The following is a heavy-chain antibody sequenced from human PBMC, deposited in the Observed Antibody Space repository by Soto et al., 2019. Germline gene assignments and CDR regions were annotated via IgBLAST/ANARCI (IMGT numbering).Heavy chain of an antibody. D-gene: IGHD3-3*01. J-gene: IGHJ3*02. Sequence: QVQLVQSGAEVKKPGASVKVSCKASGYTFTSYGISWVRQAPGQGLEWMGWISAYNGNTNYAQQLQGRVTMTTDTSTSTAYMELRSLRSDDTAVYYCARAFRRMTIFGVALDAFDIWGQGTMVTVSS. V-gene: IGHV1-18*04. CDR2: ISAYNGNT. CDR3: ARAFRRMTIFGVALDAFDI. CDR1: GYTFTSYG.